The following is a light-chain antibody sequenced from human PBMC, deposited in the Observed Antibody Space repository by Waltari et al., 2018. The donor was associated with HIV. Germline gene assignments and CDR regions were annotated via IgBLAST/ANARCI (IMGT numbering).Light chain of an antibody. CDR1: SSNIGDNA. J-gene: IGLJ2*01. V-gene: IGLV1-44*01. CDR3: ATLDDSLNGPV. Sequence: QSVLTQPPSVSGTPGQRVTISCSGGSSNIGDNAVSWYQQFPGTAPKHLIYSNNQRPAGVPDRFSGSKSGTPASLAISGLQSEDESDYYCATLDDSLNGPVFGGGTKVTVL. CDR2: SNN.